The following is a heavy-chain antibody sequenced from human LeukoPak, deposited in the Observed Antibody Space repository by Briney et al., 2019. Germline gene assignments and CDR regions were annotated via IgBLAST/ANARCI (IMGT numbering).Heavy chain of an antibody. CDR1: GYSFTSYW. Sequence: GESLKISCKGSGYSFTSYWISWVRQMPGKGLEWVGRIDPSDSYTNYSPSFQGHVTISADKSISTAYLQWSSLKASDTAMYYCARRPNDYDILTGYYYGMDVWGQGTTVTVSS. CDR2: IDPSDSYT. J-gene: IGHJ6*02. D-gene: IGHD3-9*01. V-gene: IGHV5-10-1*01. CDR3: ARRPNDYDILTGYYYGMDV.